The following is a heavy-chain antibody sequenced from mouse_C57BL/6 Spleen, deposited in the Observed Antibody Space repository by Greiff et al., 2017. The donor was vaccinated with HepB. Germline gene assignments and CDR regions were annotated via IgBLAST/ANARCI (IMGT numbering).Heavy chain of an antibody. J-gene: IGHJ2*01. V-gene: IGHV5-6*01. CDR2: ISSGGSYT. Sequence: EVKLVESGGDLVKPGGSLKLSCAASGFTFSSYGMSWVRQTPDNRLEWVATISSGGSYTYYPDSVKGRFTLSSDNAKNTLYLQMSSLKSEDTAMYYCARGDYYGSSYYFDYWGQGTTLTVSS. D-gene: IGHD1-1*01. CDR3: ARGDYYGSSYYFDY. CDR1: GFTFSSYG.